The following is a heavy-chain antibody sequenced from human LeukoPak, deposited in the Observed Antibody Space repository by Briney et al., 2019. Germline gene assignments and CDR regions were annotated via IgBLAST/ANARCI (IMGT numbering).Heavy chain of an antibody. CDR1: GYSFTSYW. Sequence: GESLKISCKGSGYSFTSYWIGWVRQMPGKGLEWMGIIYPGDSDTRYSPSFQGQVTISADKSISTAYLQWSSLKASDTAMYYCARWYYDFWSGYSRFDYWGQGTLVTVSS. D-gene: IGHD3-3*01. CDR2: IYPGDSDT. J-gene: IGHJ4*02. CDR3: ARWYYDFWSGYSRFDY. V-gene: IGHV5-51*01.